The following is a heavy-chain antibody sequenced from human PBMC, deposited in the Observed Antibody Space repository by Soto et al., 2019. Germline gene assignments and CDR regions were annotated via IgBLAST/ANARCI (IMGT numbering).Heavy chain of an antibody. CDR2: IYYSGST. CDR3: ARHTISMVVVPDRDSGMDV. V-gene: IGHV4-39*01. Sequence: SETLCLTCIVSGGSVSSTNYYWGWIRQPRGKGREWIGNIYYSGSTYYSPSLKSRVTIFVGTSNNQFSLKLSSVTAADTAVYYCARHTISMVVVPDRDSGMDVWGQGTTVTVSS. J-gene: IGHJ6*02. D-gene: IGHD2-2*01. CDR1: GGSVSSTNYY.